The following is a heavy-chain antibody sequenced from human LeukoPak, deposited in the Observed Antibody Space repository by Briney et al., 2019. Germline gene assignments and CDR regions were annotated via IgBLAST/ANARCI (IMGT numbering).Heavy chain of an antibody. Sequence: SETLSLTCTVSGGSISSYYWSWIRQPPGKGLEWIGYIYYSGSTNYNPSFKSRVTISVDTSKNQFSLKLSSVTAADTAVYYCASSYSSGWTFDYWGQGTLVTVSS. J-gene: IGHJ4*02. D-gene: IGHD6-19*01. CDR2: IYYSGST. CDR3: ASSYSSGWTFDY. CDR1: GGSISSYY. V-gene: IGHV4-59*01.